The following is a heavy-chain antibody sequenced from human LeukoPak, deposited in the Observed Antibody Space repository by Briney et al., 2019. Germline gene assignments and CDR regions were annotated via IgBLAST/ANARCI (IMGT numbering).Heavy chain of an antibody. D-gene: IGHD2-21*01. V-gene: IGHV1-2*02. Sequence: ASVKVSCKASGYTSDENHIHWVRQAPGQGPEWMGWINPKSGATDSAQQFQGRLTMTRDTSIGTASMDLSGLRLDDTGIYYCARAGGESTGHYDSLHFWGQGTMVTVSS. CDR2: INPKSGAT. CDR1: GYTSDENH. J-gene: IGHJ3*01. CDR3: ARAGGESTGHYDSLHF.